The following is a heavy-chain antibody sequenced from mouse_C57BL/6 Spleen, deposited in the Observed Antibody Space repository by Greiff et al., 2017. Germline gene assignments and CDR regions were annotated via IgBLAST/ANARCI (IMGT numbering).Heavy chain of an antibody. D-gene: IGHD2-3*01. Sequence: DVKLVESGGGLVQPGGSLKLSCAASGFTFSDYYMYWVRQTPEKRLEWVGYISNGGGSTYYPDTVKGRFTISRDNAKNTLYLQMSRLKSEDTAMYYCARLYDDYLDYWGQGTTLTVSS. CDR2: ISNGGGST. CDR1: GFTFSDYY. CDR3: ARLYDDYLDY. J-gene: IGHJ2*01. V-gene: IGHV5-12*01.